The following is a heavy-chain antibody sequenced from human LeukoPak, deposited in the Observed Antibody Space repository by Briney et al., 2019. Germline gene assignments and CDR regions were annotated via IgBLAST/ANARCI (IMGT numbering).Heavy chain of an antibody. J-gene: IGHJ3*02. CDR2: INHSGST. Sequence: SETLPLTCAVYGGSFSGYYWSWIRQPPGKGLEWIGEINHSGSTNYNPSLKSRVTISVDTSKNQFSLKVNSVTAADTALYYCASRPEGAFDIWGQGTVVTVSS. CDR1: GGSFSGYY. CDR3: ASRPEGAFDI. V-gene: IGHV4-34*01.